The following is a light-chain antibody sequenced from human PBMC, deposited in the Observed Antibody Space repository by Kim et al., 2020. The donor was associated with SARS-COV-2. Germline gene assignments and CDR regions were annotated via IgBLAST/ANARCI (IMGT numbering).Light chain of an antibody. CDR3: NSRDSSGNWV. CDR2: GKN. V-gene: IGLV3-19*01. Sequence: SSELTQDPAVSVALGQTVRITCQGDSLRSYYASWYQQKPGQALVLVIYGKNNRPSGIPDRFSGSSPGNTASLTITGAQAEDEADYYCNSRDSSGNWVFGG. CDR1: SLRSYY. J-gene: IGLJ3*02.